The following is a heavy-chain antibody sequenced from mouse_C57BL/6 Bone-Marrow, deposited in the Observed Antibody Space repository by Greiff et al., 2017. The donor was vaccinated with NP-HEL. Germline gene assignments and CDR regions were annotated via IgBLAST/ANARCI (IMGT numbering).Heavy chain of an antibody. CDR3: ASPYDYDVAWFAY. CDR2: ISSGGSYT. CDR1: GFTFSSYG. Sequence: DVQLVESGGDLVKPGGSLKLSCAASGFTFSSYGMSWVRQTPDKRLEWVATISSGGSYTYYPDSVKGRFTISRDNAKNTPYLQMSSLKSEDTAIDYGASPYDYDVAWFAYWGQGTLVTVSA. V-gene: IGHV5-6*01. J-gene: IGHJ3*01. D-gene: IGHD2-4*01.